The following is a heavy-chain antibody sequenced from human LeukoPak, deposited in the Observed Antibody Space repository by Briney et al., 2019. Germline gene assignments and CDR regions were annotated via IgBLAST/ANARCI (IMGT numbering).Heavy chain of an antibody. CDR2: ISGSSSNI. J-gene: IGHJ6*02. CDR1: GFTFSSYS. Sequence: GGSLRLSCAASGFTFSSYSMNWVRQAPGKGLECVASISGSSSNIYYADSVKGWFTISRDNSKNTLYLQMNNLRAEDTALYYCAKRYCATTSCIFYFYYGMDVWGQGTTVTVSS. V-gene: IGHV3-21*04. D-gene: IGHD2-2*01. CDR3: AKRYCATTSCIFYFYYGMDV.